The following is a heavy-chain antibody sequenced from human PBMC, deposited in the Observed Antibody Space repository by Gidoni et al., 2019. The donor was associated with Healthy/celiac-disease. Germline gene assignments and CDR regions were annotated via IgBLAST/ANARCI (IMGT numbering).Heavy chain of an antibody. Sequence: EVQLLESGGGLVQPGGSLRLACAASGSTFSSYAMSWVRQAPGKGLGWVSAISGSGGSTYYADSVKGRFTISRDNSKNTLYLQMNSLRAEDTAVYYCAKRGSSWYGEYFDLWGRGTLVTVSS. V-gene: IGHV3-23*01. CDR1: GSTFSSYA. D-gene: IGHD6-13*01. J-gene: IGHJ2*01. CDR2: ISGSGGST. CDR3: AKRGSSWYGEYFDL.